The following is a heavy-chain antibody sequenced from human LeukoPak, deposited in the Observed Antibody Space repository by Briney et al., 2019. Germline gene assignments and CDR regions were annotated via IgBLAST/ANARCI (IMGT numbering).Heavy chain of an antibody. V-gene: IGHV4-59*01. D-gene: IGHD6-25*01. Sequence: SETLSLTCTVSGGSISSYYWSWIRQPPGKGLEWIGYIYYSGSTNYNPSLKSRVTISVDTSKNQFSLKLSSLTAADTAVYYCARVIAASMDVWGQGTTVTVSS. J-gene: IGHJ6*02. CDR2: IYYSGST. CDR1: GGSISSYY. CDR3: ARVIAASMDV.